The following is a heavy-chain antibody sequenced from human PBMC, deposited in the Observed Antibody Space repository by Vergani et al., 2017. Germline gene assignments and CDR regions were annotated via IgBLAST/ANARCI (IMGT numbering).Heavy chain of an antibody. CDR1: GVSIRSSRYY. D-gene: IGHD2-21*01. Sequence: QVQLQESGPGVVKPSETLSLTCTVSGVSIRSSRYYWGWIRQPPGKGLEWIATIYYSGSTNYNPSLKSRVTVSLDTSKNQFSLKFNSVTAADTATYYCVRDGGEYDKDALDVWGQGTKVTVTS. CDR3: VRDGGEYDKDALDV. J-gene: IGHJ3*01. V-gene: IGHV4-39*02. CDR2: IYYSGST.